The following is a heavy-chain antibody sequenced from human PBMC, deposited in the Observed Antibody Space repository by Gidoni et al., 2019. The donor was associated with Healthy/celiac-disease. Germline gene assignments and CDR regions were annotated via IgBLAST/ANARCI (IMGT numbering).Heavy chain of an antibody. V-gene: IGHV3-30*18. CDR2: ISYDGSNK. D-gene: IGHD1-20*01. CDR3: AKGVNWNGGYFDY. Sequence: QVQLLESGGGVVQPGRSLSLSCAASGFPFSSYGMDWVRQAPGKGLEWVAVISYDGSNKYYADSVKGRFTISRDNSKNTLYRQRNSLRAEDTAVYYCAKGVNWNGGYFDYWGQGTLVTVSS. CDR1: GFPFSSYG. J-gene: IGHJ4*02.